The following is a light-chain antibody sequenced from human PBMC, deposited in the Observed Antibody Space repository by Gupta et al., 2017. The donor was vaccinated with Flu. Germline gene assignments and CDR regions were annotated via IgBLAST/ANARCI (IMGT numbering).Light chain of an antibody. J-gene: IGKJ1*01. V-gene: IGKV2-30*02. CDR1: QSLVHSNGNTY. Sequence: DVVMTQSPLSLPVTLGQPPSLSCRSSQSLVHSNGNTYLTWFQQRPGHSPRRLIYWVSNRDLGVTDRFSGSGVYTDFARKSSWVEEEVVGVYYRRQCKHWQTFGQGTKVEIK. CDR3: RQCKHWQT. CDR2: WVS.